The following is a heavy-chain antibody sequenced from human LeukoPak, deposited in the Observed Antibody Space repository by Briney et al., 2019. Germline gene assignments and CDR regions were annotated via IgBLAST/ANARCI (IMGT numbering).Heavy chain of an antibody. V-gene: IGHV1-3*01. Sequence: GASVKVSCKASGYTFTSYAMHWVRQAPGQRLEWMGWINAGNGNTKYSQKFQGRVTITRDTSASTAYMELSSLRSEDTAVYYCARGGVATIRTPFDYWDQGTLVTVSS. CDR3: ARGGVATIRTPFDY. CDR1: GYTFTSYA. J-gene: IGHJ4*02. CDR2: INAGNGNT. D-gene: IGHD5-12*01.